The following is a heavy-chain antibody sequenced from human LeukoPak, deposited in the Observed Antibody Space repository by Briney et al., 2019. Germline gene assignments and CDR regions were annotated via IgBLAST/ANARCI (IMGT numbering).Heavy chain of an antibody. CDR3: ASQKVVPAAPSSYFDY. V-gene: IGHV3-48*01. D-gene: IGHD2-2*01. Sequence: GGSLRLSCAAPGFTFSSYSMNWVRQAPGKGLEWVLYISSSSSTIYYADSVKGRFTISRDNAKNSLYLQMNSLRAEDTAVYYCASQKVVPAAPSSYFDYWGQGTLVTVSS. J-gene: IGHJ4*02. CDR1: GFTFSSYS. CDR2: ISSSSSTI.